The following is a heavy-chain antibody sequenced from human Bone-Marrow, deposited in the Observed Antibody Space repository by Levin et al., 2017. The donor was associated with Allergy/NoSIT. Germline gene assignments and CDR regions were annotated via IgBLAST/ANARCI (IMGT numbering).Heavy chain of an antibody. D-gene: IGHD6-13*01. V-gene: IGHV3-30*18. CDR3: AKETTAGNIYFYGMDV. Sequence: LSLTCAASGFTFNYYAMHWVRQAPGKGLEWVAVISSNGGDEFYADSVKGRFTVSSDNSKNTVFLNMNSLRAEDTAVYHCAKETTAGNIYFYGMDVWGLGTTVTVSS. CDR2: ISSNGGDE. J-gene: IGHJ6*02. CDR1: GFTFNYYA.